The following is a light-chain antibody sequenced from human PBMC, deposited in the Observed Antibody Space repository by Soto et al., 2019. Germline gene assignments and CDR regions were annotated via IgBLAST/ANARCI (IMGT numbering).Light chain of an antibody. CDR1: QSVSSSY. J-gene: IGKJ1*01. Sequence: EVVLTQSPGTLSLSPGERTTLSCRASQSVSSSYLAWYQQKPGQAPRPPLYGASSKATGSPDRFSASGSGTDFPLTISRWEPQDFAVYYCQQYGSSPWTFGQGTKVDIK. CDR2: GAS. V-gene: IGKV3-20*01. CDR3: QQYGSSPWT.